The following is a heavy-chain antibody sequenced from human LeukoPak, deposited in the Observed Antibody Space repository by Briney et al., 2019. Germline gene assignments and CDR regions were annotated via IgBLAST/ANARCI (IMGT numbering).Heavy chain of an antibody. CDR3: ATGPRSSSWSFDY. CDR1: RGSISSYY. J-gene: IGHJ4*02. CDR2: IYTSGST. V-gene: IGHV4-4*07. D-gene: IGHD6-13*01. Sequence: SETLSLTCTVSRGSISSYYWSWIRQPAGKGLEWIGRIYTSGSTNYNPSLKSRVTISVDKSKNQFSLKLSSVTAADTAVYYCATGPRSSSWSFDYWGQGTLVTVSS.